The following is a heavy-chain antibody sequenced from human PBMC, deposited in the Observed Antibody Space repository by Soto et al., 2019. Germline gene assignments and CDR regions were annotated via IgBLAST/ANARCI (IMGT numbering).Heavy chain of an antibody. CDR1: GYTFTSYD. J-gene: IGHJ6*03. CDR3: ARVTYYYGSGGYTAVYYYYMDV. V-gene: IGHV1-8*01. D-gene: IGHD3-10*01. Sequence: ASVKVSCKASGYTFTSYDINWVRQATGQGLEWMGWMNPNSGNTGYAQKFQGRVTMTRNTSISTAYMELSSLRSEDTAVYYCARVTYYYGSGGYTAVYYYYMDVWGKGTTVTVSS. CDR2: MNPNSGNT.